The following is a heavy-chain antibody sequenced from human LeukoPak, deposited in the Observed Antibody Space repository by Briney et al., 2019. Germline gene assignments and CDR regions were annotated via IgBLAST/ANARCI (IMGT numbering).Heavy chain of an antibody. CDR1: GYTFTGNY. J-gene: IGHJ4*02. CDR3: LKVRATCCS. CDR2: INPNSGGT. V-gene: IGHV1-2*02. D-gene: IGHD2-2*01. Sequence: ASVKVSCKASGYTFTGNYIHWVRQAPGQGLEWIGWINPNSGGTNYAQKFQGRVTMTRETSISTAYMELSSLRSDDTAAYYCLKVRATCCSWGQGTLVTVSS.